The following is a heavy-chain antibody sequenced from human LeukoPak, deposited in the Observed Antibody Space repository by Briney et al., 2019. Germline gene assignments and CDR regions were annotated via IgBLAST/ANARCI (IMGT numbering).Heavy chain of an antibody. CDR1: GCTFSSYG. D-gene: IGHD2-8*01. CDR3: ASRGRLSWYFDL. V-gene: IGHV3-23*01. J-gene: IGHJ2*01. Sequence: GGTLRFSCAASGCTFSSYGMSWVRQAPGKGLEWVSAISGSGGSTYYTDSVKGRFTISRDNSKNTLYLQMNSLRAEDTAVYYCASRGRLSWYFDLWGRGTLVTVSS. CDR2: ISGSGGST.